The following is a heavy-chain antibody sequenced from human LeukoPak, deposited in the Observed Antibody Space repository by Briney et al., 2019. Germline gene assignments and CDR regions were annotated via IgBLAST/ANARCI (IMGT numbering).Heavy chain of an antibody. V-gene: IGHV3-7*01. CDR3: ARDRITEI. J-gene: IGHJ4*02. Sequence: PGGSLRLSCAASGFTFSTYWMTWVRQAPGKGLEWVANIKEDGSEKNYVDSVKGRFTISRDNARNSLYLQLNSQRPEDTAVYYCARDRITEIGDQGTLVTVSS. CDR1: GFTFSTYW. CDR2: IKEDGSEK.